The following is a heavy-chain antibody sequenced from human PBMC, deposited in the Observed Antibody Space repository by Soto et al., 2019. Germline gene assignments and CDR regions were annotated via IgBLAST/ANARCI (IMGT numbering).Heavy chain of an antibody. CDR2: INYSGTA. D-gene: IGHD3-10*02. Sequence: QVELQQSGPGLVKPSETLSLTCTVSGASISKTSSYWGWIRQPPGKGLEWIGSINYSGTAYYNPSLRSRVTISVDTSRNPFCLRLPSVTAAYTAFYFGARRVNVPSWYFDLWGREKPVIVSS. CDR3: ARRVNVPSWYFDL. V-gene: IGHV4-39*01. J-gene: IGHJ2*01. CDR1: GASISKTSSY.